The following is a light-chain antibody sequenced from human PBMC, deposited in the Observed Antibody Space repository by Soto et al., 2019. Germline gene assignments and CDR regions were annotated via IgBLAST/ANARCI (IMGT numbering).Light chain of an antibody. Sequence: EIVLPQSPGTLSLSPGERATLSCRASQSVSSSYLAWYQQKPGQAPRLLIYGASSRATGIPDRFSGSGSGTDFTLTISRLEPEDFAVYYCQQYGSKFTVGRGTKVDIK. J-gene: IGKJ3*01. CDR3: QQYGSKFT. CDR2: GAS. CDR1: QSVSSSY. V-gene: IGKV3-20*01.